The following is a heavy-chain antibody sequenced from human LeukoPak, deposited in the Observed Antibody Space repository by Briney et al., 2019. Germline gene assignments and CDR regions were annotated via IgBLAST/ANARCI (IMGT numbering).Heavy chain of an antibody. V-gene: IGHV1-18*01. J-gene: IGHJ4*02. CDR1: GYTFTSYG. CDR3: ARYSGSYYYGSYYFDY. Sequence: ASVKVSCKASGYTFTSYGISWVRQAPGQGLEWMGWISAYNGNTNYAQKLQGRVTMTTDTSTGTAYMELRSLRSDDTAVYYCARYSGSYYYGSYYFDYWGQGTLVTVSS. CDR2: ISAYNGNT. D-gene: IGHD1-26*01.